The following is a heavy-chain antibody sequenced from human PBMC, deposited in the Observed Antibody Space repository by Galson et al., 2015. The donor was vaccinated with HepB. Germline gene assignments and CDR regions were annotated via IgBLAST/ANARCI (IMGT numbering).Heavy chain of an antibody. CDR1: GYTFTSYA. J-gene: IGHJ4*02. D-gene: IGHD2-15*01. Sequence: SVKVSCKASGYTFTSYAMNWVRQAPGQGLEWMGWINTNTGNPAYAQGFTGRFVFSLDTSVSTAYLQISCLKAEDTAVYYCAREDCSGGSCYSLDYWGQGTLVAVSS. CDR3: AREDCSGGSCYSLDY. CDR2: INTNTGNP. V-gene: IGHV7-4-1*02.